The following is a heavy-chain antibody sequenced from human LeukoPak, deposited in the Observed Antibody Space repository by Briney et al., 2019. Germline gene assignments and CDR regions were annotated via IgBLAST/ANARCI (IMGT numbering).Heavy chain of an antibody. V-gene: IGHV1-2*02. Sequence: ASVKVSCKASAYTFTGYYMHWVRHAPGQGLEWMGWINPNSGGTNYSQKFQGRGTMTRDTAISTANMELSRIRSADKAADYCSRGHSSGWRLDYWGRGTLVPVPS. CDR1: AYTFTGYY. CDR2: INPNSGGT. J-gene: IGHJ4*02. CDR3: SRGHSSGWRLDY. D-gene: IGHD6-19*01.